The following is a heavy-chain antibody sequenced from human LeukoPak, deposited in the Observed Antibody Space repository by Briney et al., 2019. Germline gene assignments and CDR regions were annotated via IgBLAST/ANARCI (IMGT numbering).Heavy chain of an antibody. D-gene: IGHD6-19*01. CDR2: IYSSGST. Sequence: GGSLRLSCAASGFTVSTNYMSWVRQAPGKGLEWVSVIYSSGSTYYADSVKGRFTIFRDNSKNTLYLQMNSLRADDTAVYYCARGEYSSGHDYWGQGTLVAVSS. J-gene: IGHJ4*02. V-gene: IGHV3-66*01. CDR3: ARGEYSSGHDY. CDR1: GFTVSTNY.